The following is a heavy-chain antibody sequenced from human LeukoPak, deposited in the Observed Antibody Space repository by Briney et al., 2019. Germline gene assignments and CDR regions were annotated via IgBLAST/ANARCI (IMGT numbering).Heavy chain of an antibody. J-gene: IGHJ4*02. V-gene: IGHV3-53*01. Sequence: GGSLRLSCAASGFTVSSNYMSWVRQAPGKGLEWVSVIYSCGSTYYADSVKGQFTISRDNSKNSLYLQMNSLRVEDTAMYYCVRSARRGDFWGQGTLVTVSS. CDR3: VRSARRGDF. CDR1: GFTVSSNY. D-gene: IGHD6-6*01. CDR2: IYSCGST.